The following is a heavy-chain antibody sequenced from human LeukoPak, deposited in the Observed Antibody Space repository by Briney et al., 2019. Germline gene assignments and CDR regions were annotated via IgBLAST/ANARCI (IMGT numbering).Heavy chain of an antibody. CDR3: ARTGIAAAGTFDY. CDR2: IRYDGSNK. J-gene: IGHJ4*02. Sequence: GGSLRLXCAASGFTFSSYGMHWVRQAPGKGLEWVAFIRYDGSNKYYADSVKGRFTISRDNSKNTLYLQMNSLRAEDTAVYYCARTGIAAAGTFDYWGQGTLVTVSS. CDR1: GFTFSSYG. V-gene: IGHV3-30*02. D-gene: IGHD6-13*01.